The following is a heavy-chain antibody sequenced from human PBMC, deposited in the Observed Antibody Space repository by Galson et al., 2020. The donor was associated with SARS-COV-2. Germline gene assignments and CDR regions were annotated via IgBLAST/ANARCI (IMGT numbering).Heavy chain of an antibody. D-gene: IGHD3-10*01. CDR2: ILQSGGT. CDR3: ARQYFFGSGSYLDY. CDR1: GASTRTHY. Sequence: SQTLPLTFTVSGASTRTHYWSWIRQSPGKGLEWFGHILQSGGTNYNPSLKSRVAISVDTSKNQCSLKLSSVTAADTAVYFCARQYFFGSGSYLDYWGQGTLVTVSS. V-gene: IGHV4-59*11. J-gene: IGHJ4*02.